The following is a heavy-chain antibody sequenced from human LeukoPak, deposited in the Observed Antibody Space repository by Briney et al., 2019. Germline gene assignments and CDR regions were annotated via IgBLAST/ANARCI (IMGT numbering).Heavy chain of an antibody. V-gene: IGHV1-2*02. D-gene: IGHD6-19*01. CDR2: INPNSGGT. Sequence: ASVKVSCKASGYTFTGYYMHWVRQAPGQGLEWMGWINPNSGGTNYAQKFQGRVTMTRDTSISTAYMELSRLRSDDTAVYYCASGSRIAVAGTNYYYYYYMDVWGKGTTVTVSS. J-gene: IGHJ6*03. CDR1: GYTFTGYY. CDR3: ASGSRIAVAGTNYYYYYYMDV.